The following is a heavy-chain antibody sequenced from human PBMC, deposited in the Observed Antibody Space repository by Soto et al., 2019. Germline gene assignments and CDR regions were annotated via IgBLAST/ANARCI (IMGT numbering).Heavy chain of an antibody. J-gene: IGHJ6*02. V-gene: IGHV3-11*01. Sequence: XGSLRLSCAASGFTISDYYMTWIRQAPGKGLEWVSYISSEGTTTYYADSVRDRFSIPLDNAKNSVYLQMNSLRADDSGVYYCARDLEGSGSHWLGYNYYAMDVWGQGTTVTVSS. CDR2: ISSEGTTT. CDR3: ARDLEGSGSHWLGYNYYAMDV. CDR1: GFTISDYY. D-gene: IGHD3-10*01.